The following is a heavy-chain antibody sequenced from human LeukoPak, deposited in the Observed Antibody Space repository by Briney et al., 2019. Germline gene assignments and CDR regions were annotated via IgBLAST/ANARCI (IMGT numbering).Heavy chain of an antibody. D-gene: IGHD2-2*01. CDR3: ARSDCSSTSCWGGDYYYYYMDV. Sequence: SETLSLTCAVSGGSISSHYWSWIRQPPGKGLEWLAYIYYSGNTSYNPSLKSRVTISIDTSKNQFSLRLTSVTAADTAVYYCARSDCSSTSCWGGDYYYYYMDVWGKGTPVTVSS. J-gene: IGHJ6*03. CDR2: IYYSGNT. V-gene: IGHV4-59*11. CDR1: GGSISSHY.